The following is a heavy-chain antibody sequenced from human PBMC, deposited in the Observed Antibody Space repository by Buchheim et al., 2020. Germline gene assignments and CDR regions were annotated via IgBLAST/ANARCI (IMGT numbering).Heavy chain of an antibody. CDR3: AKASSSSWYFEHYYYGMDV. CDR1: GFTFSSYS. D-gene: IGHD6-13*01. J-gene: IGHJ6*02. V-gene: IGHV3-30*18. Sequence: QVQLVESGGGVVQPGRSLRLSCAASGFTFSSYSMHWVRQAPGKGLEWVAVISYDGSNKYYADSVKGRFTISRDNSKNTLYLQMNSLRAEDTAVYYCAKASSSSWYFEHYYYGMDVWGQGTT. CDR2: ISYDGSNK.